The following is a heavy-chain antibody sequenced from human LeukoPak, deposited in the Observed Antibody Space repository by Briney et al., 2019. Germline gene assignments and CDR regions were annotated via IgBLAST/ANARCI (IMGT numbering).Heavy chain of an antibody. CDR2: ISSSSTI. D-gene: IGHD1-7*01. CDR3: ARGATDTTRWFDP. J-gene: IGHJ5*02. Sequence: GGSLRLSCAASGFTFSSYSMNWVRQAPGKGLEWVSYISSSSTIYYADSVKGRFTISRDNAKNSLYLQMNGLRADDTATYYCARGATDTTRWFDPWGQGTLVTVSS. CDR1: GFTFSSYS. V-gene: IGHV3-48*04.